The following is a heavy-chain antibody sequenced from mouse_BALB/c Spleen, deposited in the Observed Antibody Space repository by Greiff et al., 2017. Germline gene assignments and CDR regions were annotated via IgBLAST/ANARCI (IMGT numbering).Heavy chain of an antibody. J-gene: IGHJ4*01. D-gene: IGHD3-1*01. V-gene: IGHV7-3*02. CDR2: IRNKANGYTT. CDR1: GFTFTDYY. Sequence: EVKLVESGGGLVQPGGSLRLSCATSGFTFTDYYMSWVRQPPGKALEWLGFIRNKANGYTTEYSASVKGRFTISRDNARNILYLQMSSLRSEDTAMYYCARGSRSGDDDAMDYWGQGTSVTVSS. CDR3: ARGSRSGDDDAMDY.